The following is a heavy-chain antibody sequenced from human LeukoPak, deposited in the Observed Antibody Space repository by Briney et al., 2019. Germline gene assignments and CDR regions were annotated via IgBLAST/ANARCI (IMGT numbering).Heavy chain of an antibody. Sequence: GASVKVSCKASGYTFTSYDINWVRQATGQGLEWMGWMNPNSGNTGYAQKFQGRVTITRNTSISTAYMELGSLRSEDTAVYYCARGRKQQLVWSYYYYMDVWGKGTTVTVSS. D-gene: IGHD6-13*01. CDR1: GYTFTSYD. J-gene: IGHJ6*03. V-gene: IGHV1-8*03. CDR2: MNPNSGNT. CDR3: ARGRKQQLVWSYYYYMDV.